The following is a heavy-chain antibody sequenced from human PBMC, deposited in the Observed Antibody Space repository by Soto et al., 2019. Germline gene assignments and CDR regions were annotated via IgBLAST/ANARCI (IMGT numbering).Heavy chain of an antibody. V-gene: IGHV4-31*03. CDR1: GGSISSGGYY. J-gene: IGHJ4*02. CDR2: FYYSGST. CDR3: ARGTPTVTKPKYYFDY. Sequence: PSETLSLTCTVSGGSISSGGYYWSWIRQHPGKGLEWIGYFYYSGSTYYNPSLKSRVTISLDTSKNQFSLKLSSVTAADTAVYYCARGTPTVTKPKYYFDYWGQGTLVTVSS. D-gene: IGHD4-17*01.